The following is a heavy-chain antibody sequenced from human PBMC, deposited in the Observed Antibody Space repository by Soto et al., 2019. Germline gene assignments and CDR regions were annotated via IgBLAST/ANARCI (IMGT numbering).Heavy chain of an antibody. J-gene: IGHJ4*02. CDR2: IYWDDDK. V-gene: IGHV2-5*02. Sequence: QITLKESGPTLVKPTQTLTLTCTFSGFSPSTSGVGVGWIRQPPGKALEWLALIYWDDDKRYSPSLKSRLTITKDTSKNQVVLTMTNMDPVDTATYYCAHAYHIVVVPAAMSGHFDYWGQGTLVTVSS. CDR1: GFSPSTSGVG. CDR3: AHAYHIVVVPAAMSGHFDY. D-gene: IGHD2-2*01.